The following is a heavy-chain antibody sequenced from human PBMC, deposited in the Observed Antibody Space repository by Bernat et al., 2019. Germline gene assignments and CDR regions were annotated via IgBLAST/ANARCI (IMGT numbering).Heavy chain of an antibody. V-gene: IGHV1-3*01. CDR1: GYTFTSYA. Sequence: QVQLVQSGAEVKKPGASVKVSCKASGYTFTSYAMHWVRQAPGQRLEWMGWINAGNGNTKYSQKFQGRVTITRDTSASTAYMELSSLRSEDTAVYYCARASVKGGAPGGDWGQGTLVTVSS. CDR3: ARASVKGGAPGGD. D-gene: IGHD4-23*01. J-gene: IGHJ4*02. CDR2: INAGNGNT.